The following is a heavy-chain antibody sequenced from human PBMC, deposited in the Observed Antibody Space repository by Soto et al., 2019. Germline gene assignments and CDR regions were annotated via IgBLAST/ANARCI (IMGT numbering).Heavy chain of an antibody. CDR2: IYYSGST. J-gene: IGHJ5*02. CDR1: GGSISSYY. Sequence: SETLSLTCTVSGGSISSYYWSWIRQPPGKGLEWIGYIYYSGSTYYNPSLKSRVTISVDTSKNQFSLKLSSVTAADTAVHYCARSIDPWGQGTLVTVSS. CDR3: ARSIDP. V-gene: IGHV4-59*06.